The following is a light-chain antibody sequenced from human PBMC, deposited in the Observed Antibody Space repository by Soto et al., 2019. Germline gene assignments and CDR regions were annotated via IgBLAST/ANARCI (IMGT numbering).Light chain of an antibody. Sequence: DIQMTQSPSSLSASVGDRVTITYRASQSISDYLNWYQQKPGKAPNLLIYASSILQSGVPSRFSGSGSGTDFTLTITSLQPEDFATYYCQQSRGTSLTFGGGTKVEVK. CDR1: QSISDY. CDR3: QQSRGTSLT. V-gene: IGKV1-39*01. J-gene: IGKJ4*01. CDR2: ASS.